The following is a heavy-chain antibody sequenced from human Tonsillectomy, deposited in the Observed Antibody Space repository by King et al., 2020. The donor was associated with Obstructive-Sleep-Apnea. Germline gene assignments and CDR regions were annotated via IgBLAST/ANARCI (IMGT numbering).Heavy chain of an antibody. CDR1: GFTFSSYA. CDR2: ISYDGSNK. D-gene: IGHD5-24*01. Sequence: VQLQESGGGVVQPGRSLRLSCAASGFTFSSYAMHWVRQAPGKGLEWVAVISYDGSNKYYADSVKGRFTISRDNSKNTPYLQMNSLRAEDTAVYYCAGDEGRDGYNGIDYWGQGTLVTVSS. J-gene: IGHJ4*02. V-gene: IGHV3-30*04. CDR3: AGDEGRDGYNGIDY.